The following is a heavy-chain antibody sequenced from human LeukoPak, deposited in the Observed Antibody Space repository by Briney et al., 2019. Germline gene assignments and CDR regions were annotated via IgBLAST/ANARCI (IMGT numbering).Heavy chain of an antibody. J-gene: IGHJ4*02. V-gene: IGHV3-53*01. CDR1: GFTVSSNY. CDR3: ARDGISAAGSLGGY. CDR2: IYSGGST. D-gene: IGHD6-13*01. Sequence: GGSLRLSCAASGFTVSSNYMSWVRQAPGKGLEWVSVIYSGGSTYYADSVKGRFTISRDNSKNTLYLQMNSLRAEDTAVYYCARDGISAAGSLGGYWGQGTLVTVSS.